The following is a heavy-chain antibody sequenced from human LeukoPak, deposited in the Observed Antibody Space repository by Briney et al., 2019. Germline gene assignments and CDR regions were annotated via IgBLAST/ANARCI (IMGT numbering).Heavy chain of an antibody. Sequence: SETLSLTCTVSGGSISSYYWSWIRQPPGKGLEWIGYIYDSGSTNYNPSLKSRVTISVDTSKKQFSLKLSSVTAADTAVYYCARFAYSSGWYFHFDYWGQGTLVTVSS. CDR1: GGSISSYY. CDR3: ARFAYSSGWYFHFDY. CDR2: IYDSGST. J-gene: IGHJ4*02. V-gene: IGHV4-59*08. D-gene: IGHD6-19*01.